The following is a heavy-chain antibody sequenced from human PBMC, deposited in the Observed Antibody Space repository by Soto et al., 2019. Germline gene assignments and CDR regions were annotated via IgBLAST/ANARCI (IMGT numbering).Heavy chain of an antibody. CDR3: AKWGRQWSGTYDFNY. CDR1: GFTFSDYA. CDR2: VSHDGRNT. V-gene: IGHV3-30*18. D-gene: IGHD3-3*01. Sequence: VQLVESGGGVVQPGRSLRLSCAASGFTFSDYAMHWVRQAPGKGLEWVAVVSHDGRNTHYADSVKGRFTISRDSSKNAVSLEMTRLSGVGTAVYYGAKWGRQWSGTYDFNYWGQGALVTVSS. J-gene: IGHJ4*02.